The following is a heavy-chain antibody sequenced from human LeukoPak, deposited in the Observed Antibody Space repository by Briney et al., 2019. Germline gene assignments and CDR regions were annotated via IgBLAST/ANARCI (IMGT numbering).Heavy chain of an antibody. V-gene: IGHV1-69*01. CDR2: IIPIFGTA. CDR3: ARSGGSSSWSSYYYYGMDV. CDR1: GGTFSSYA. D-gene: IGHD6-13*01. J-gene: IGHJ6*04. Sequence: SVKVSCKASGGTFSSYAISWVRQAPGQGLEWMGGIIPIFGTANYAQKFQGRVTITADESTSTAYVELSSLRSEDTAVYYCARSGGSSSWSSYYYYGMDVWGKGTTVTVSS.